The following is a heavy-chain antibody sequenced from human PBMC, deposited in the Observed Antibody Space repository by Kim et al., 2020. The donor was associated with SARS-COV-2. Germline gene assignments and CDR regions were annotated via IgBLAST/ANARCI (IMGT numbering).Heavy chain of an antibody. CDR3: ARGQGLITMIVVVVGAFDY. V-gene: IGHV4-31*03. J-gene: IGHJ4*02. D-gene: IGHD3-22*01. CDR1: GGSISRVCSY. CDR2: IYYSGST. Sequence: SETLSLTCTVSGGSISRVCSYCFCLRQHPGKGLEWIGYIYYSGSTYYNPYLKRRVTISVDTSKNQFSLKLSSVTAADTAVYYCARGQGLITMIVVVVGAFDYWGQGTLVTVSS.